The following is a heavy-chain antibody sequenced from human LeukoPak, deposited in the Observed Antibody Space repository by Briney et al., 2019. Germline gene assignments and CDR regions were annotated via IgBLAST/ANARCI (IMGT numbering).Heavy chain of an antibody. V-gene: IGHV3-30*02. D-gene: IGHD2-15*01. CDR1: GFTFSSYG. Sequence: SGGSLRLSCAASGFTFSSYGMHWVRQAPGKGLEWVAFIRYDGSNKYYADSVKGRFTTSRDNSKNTLYLQMNSLRAEDTAVYYCAKSFPLPARLGYCSGGSCPFDYWGQGTLVTVSS. J-gene: IGHJ4*02. CDR3: AKSFPLPARLGYCSGGSCPFDY. CDR2: IRYDGSNK.